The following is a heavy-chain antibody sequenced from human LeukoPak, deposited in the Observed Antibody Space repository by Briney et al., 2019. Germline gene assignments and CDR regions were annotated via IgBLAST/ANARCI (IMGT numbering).Heavy chain of an antibody. CDR2: IIPILGTA. J-gene: IGHJ6*02. CDR3: ARVRSSGWRYYYGMDV. V-gene: IGHV1-69*13. D-gene: IGHD6-19*01. Sequence: ASVKVSCKASGGTFSSSAISWVRQAPGQGLEWMGGIIPILGTANYAQKFQGRVTITADESTSTAYMDLSSLRSEDTAVYYCARVRSSGWRYYYGMDVWGQGTTVTVSS. CDR1: GGTFSSSA.